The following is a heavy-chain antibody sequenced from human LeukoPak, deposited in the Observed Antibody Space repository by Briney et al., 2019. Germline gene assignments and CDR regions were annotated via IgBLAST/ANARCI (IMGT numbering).Heavy chain of an antibody. J-gene: IGHJ4*02. V-gene: IGHV3-21*01. CDR1: GFTFSSYS. CDR2: INSDSSHI. CDR3: AREDLIVVVPAAKFRLSSLDY. Sequence: PGGSLRLSCAASGFTFSSYSMNWVRQAPGKGLEWVSSINSDSSHIYYADSVKGRFTISRDNAKNSLYLQMNSLRAEDTAVYYCAREDLIVVVPAAKFRLSSLDYWGQGTLVTVSS. D-gene: IGHD2-2*01.